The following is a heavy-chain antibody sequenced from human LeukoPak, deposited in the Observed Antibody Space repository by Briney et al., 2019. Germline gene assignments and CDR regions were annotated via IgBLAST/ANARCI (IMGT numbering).Heavy chain of an antibody. D-gene: IGHD3-22*01. CDR3: AIDSYYYDSSGYPDY. Sequence: ASVKVSCKASGGTFSSYAISWVRQAPGQGLEWMGRIIPILGIANYAQKFQGRVTITADKSTSTAYMELSSLRSEDTAVYYCAIDSYYYDSSGYPDYWGQGTLVTVSS. CDR1: GGTFSSYA. J-gene: IGHJ4*02. CDR2: IIPILGIA. V-gene: IGHV1-69*04.